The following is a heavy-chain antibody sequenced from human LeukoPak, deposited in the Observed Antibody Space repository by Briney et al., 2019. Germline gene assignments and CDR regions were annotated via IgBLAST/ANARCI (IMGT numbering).Heavy chain of an antibody. V-gene: IGHV1-18*01. CDR2: ISAYNGNT. Sequence: ASVKVSCKASGYTFTSYGISWVRQAPGQGLEWMGWISAYNGNTNYAQKLQGRVTMTTDTSTSTAYMELRSLRSDDTAVYYCARDGRFLEWLLGYFDYWGQGTLVTVYS. J-gene: IGHJ4*02. D-gene: IGHD3-3*01. CDR3: ARDGRFLEWLLGYFDY. CDR1: GYTFTSYG.